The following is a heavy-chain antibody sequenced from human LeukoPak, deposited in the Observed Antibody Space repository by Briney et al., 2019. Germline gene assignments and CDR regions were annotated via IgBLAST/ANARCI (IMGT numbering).Heavy chain of an antibody. CDR2: ISWNSGSI. D-gene: IGHD3-10*01. CDR3: AKDKSGYYGSGSYNWFDP. Sequence: PGRSLRLSCAASGFTFDDYAMHWVRQAPGKGLEWVSGISWNSGSIGYADSVKGRFTISRDNAKNSLYLQMNSLRAEDTALYYCAKDKSGYYGSGSYNWFDPWGQGTLVTVSS. CDR1: GFTFDDYA. V-gene: IGHV3-9*01. J-gene: IGHJ5*02.